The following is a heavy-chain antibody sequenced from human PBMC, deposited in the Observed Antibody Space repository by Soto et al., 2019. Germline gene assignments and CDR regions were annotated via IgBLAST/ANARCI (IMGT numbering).Heavy chain of an antibody. J-gene: IGHJ5*02. V-gene: IGHV4-4*07. CDR3: VRDGTKTLRDWFDP. Sequence: PSETLSLTCTVSGASISGFYWSWIRKSARKGLEWIGRIYATGTTDYNPSLKSRVMMSVDTSKKQFSRKLRSVTAADTAVYYCVRDGTKTLRDWFDPWGQGISVTVSS. D-gene: IGHD1-1*01. CDR2: IYATGTT. CDR1: GASISGFY.